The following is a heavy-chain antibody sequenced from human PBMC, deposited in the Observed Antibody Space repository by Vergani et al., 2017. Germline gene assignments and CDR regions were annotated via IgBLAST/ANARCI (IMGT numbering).Heavy chain of an antibody. D-gene: IGHD5-18*01. J-gene: IGHJ4*02. V-gene: IGHV4-59*01. CDR2: IYYSGST. CDR3: ARAPSPRGYSYGYAFDY. Sequence: QVQLQESGPGLVKPSETLSLTCTVSGGSISSYYWSWIRQPPGKGLEWIGYIYYSGSTNYNPSLKSLVTISVDTSKNQFSLKLSSVTAADTAVYYCARAPSPRGYSYGYAFDYWGQGTLVTVSA. CDR1: GGSISSYY.